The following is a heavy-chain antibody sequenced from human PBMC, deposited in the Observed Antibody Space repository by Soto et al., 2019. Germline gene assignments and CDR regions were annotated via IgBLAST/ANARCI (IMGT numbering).Heavy chain of an antibody. CDR1: GFSLSTSGVG. CDR2: LYWDDDK. D-gene: IGHD6-13*01. V-gene: IGHV2-5*02. J-gene: IGHJ3*01. Sequence: QITLKESAPTVVKPTQTLTLTCVFSGFSLSTSGVGVGWIRQPPGKSLEWLALLYWDDDKIYSPSLRTRLTLTKDTSKNQMILTMTNMDPVDAAIYSCAHRRARVWGRDDVFDVWGQGTVVVVSS. CDR3: AHRRARVWGRDDVFDV.